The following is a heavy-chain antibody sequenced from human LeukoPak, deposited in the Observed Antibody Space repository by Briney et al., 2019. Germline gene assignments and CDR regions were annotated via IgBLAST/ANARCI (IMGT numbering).Heavy chain of an antibody. D-gene: IGHD3-22*01. V-gene: IGHV3-11*01. CDR1: GFTFSDYY. CDR2: ISSSGSTI. CDR3: ARGVSRYYDSSGYYNAFDI. Sequence: KPGGSLRLSCAASGFTFSDYYMSWIRQAPGKGLEWVSYISSSGSTIYYADSVKGRFTISRDNAKNSLYLQMNSLRAEDTAVYYCARGVSRYYDSSGYYNAFDIWGQGTMVTVST. J-gene: IGHJ3*02.